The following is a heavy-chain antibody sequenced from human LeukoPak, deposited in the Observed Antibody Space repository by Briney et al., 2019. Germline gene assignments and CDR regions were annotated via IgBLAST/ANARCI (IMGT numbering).Heavy chain of an antibody. D-gene: IGHD1-26*01. Sequence: SVKVSCKASGGTFSSYAISWVRQAPGQGLEWMGGIIPIFGTANYAQKFQGRVTITADESTSTAYMELSSLRYDDTAVYYCARASATEVGATSSWGQGTLVTVSS. J-gene: IGHJ4*02. CDR2: IIPIFGTA. CDR1: GGTFSSYA. CDR3: ARASATEVGATSS. V-gene: IGHV1-69*13.